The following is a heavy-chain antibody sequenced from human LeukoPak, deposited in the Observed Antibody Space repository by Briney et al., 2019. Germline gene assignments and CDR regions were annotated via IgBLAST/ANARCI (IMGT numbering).Heavy chain of an antibody. CDR3: ARAPGAALD. J-gene: IGHJ4*02. CDR1: GFTFSSYA. CDR2: INHSGST. D-gene: IGHD2-15*01. Sequence: PGGSLRLSCAAPGFTFSSYAMHWIRQAPGKGLEWIGEINHSGSTNYNPSLKSRVSISVDTSKSQFSLKLNSVTAADTAVYYCARAPGAALDWGQGTLVTVSS. V-gene: IGHV4-34*01.